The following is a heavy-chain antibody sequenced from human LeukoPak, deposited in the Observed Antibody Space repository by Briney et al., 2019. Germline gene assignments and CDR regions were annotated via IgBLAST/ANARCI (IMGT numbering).Heavy chain of an antibody. D-gene: IGHD3-10*01. Sequence: QTGGSLRLSCAASGFTFSSYWMSWVRQAPGKGLEWVANIKQDGSEKYYVDSVKGRFTISRDNAKNSLYLQMNSLRAEDTAVYYCATEGAVLLWFGEYPHDYWGQGTLVTVSS. J-gene: IGHJ4*02. CDR2: IKQDGSEK. CDR3: ATEGAVLLWFGEYPHDY. CDR1: GFTFSSYW. V-gene: IGHV3-7*01.